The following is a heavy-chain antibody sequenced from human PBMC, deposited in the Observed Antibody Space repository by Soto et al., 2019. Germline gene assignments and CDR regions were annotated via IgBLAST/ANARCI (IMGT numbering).Heavy chain of an antibody. CDR1: GGSISSGGYS. V-gene: IGHV4-30-2*01. CDR3: AKAGCSITDFYVPDY. J-gene: IGHJ4*02. D-gene: IGHD3-3*02. CDR2: IYHSGST. Sequence: SETLSLTCAVSGGSISSGGYSWSWIRQPPGKGLEWIGYIYHSGSTYYNPSLKSRVTISVDRSKNQFSLKLSSVTAADTAMYFCAKAGCSITDFYVPDYWGGGTVVTVST.